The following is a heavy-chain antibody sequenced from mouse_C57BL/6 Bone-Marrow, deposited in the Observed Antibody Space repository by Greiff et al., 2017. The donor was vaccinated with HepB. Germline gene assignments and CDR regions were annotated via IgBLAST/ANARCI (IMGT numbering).Heavy chain of an antibody. CDR2: IYPRSGNT. J-gene: IGHJ2*01. D-gene: IGHD1-1*01. Sequence: VQLQESGAELARPGASVKLSCKASGYTFTSYGISWVKQRTGQGLEWIGEIYPRSGNTYYNEKFKGKATLTADKSSSTAYMELRSLTSEDSAVYLCAREPYYYGNYFDYWGQGTTLTVSS. CDR1: GYTFTSYG. V-gene: IGHV1-81*01. CDR3: AREPYYYGNYFDY.